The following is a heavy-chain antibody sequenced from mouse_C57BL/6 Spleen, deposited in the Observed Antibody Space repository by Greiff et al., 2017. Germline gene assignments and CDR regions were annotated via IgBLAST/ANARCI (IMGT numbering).Heavy chain of an antibody. Sequence: QVQLQQPGAELVMPGASVKLSCKASGYTFTSYWMHWVKQRPGQGLEWIGEIDPSDSYTNYNQKFKGKSTLTVDKSSSTAYMQLSSLTSEDSAVYYCARLDGYYVEFAMDYWGQGTSVTVSS. D-gene: IGHD2-3*01. V-gene: IGHV1-69*01. CDR2: IDPSDSYT. J-gene: IGHJ4*01. CDR1: GYTFTSYW. CDR3: ARLDGYYVEFAMDY.